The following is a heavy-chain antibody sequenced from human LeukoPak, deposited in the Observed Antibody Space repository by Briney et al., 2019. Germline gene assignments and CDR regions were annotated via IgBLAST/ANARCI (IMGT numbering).Heavy chain of an antibody. J-gene: IGHJ4*02. Sequence: GASVKVSCKASGYTFTSYYMHWVRQAPGQGLEWMGIINPSGGSTSYAQKFQGRVTMTRDMSTSTVYMELSSLRSEDTAVYYCARDFEAVAGTSKGPYFDYWGQGTLVTVSS. CDR3: ARDFEAVAGTSKGPYFDY. V-gene: IGHV1-46*01. D-gene: IGHD6-19*01. CDR1: GYTFTSYY. CDR2: INPSGGST.